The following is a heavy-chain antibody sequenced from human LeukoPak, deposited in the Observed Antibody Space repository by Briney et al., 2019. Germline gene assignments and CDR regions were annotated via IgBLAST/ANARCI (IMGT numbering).Heavy chain of an antibody. CDR2: IYHSGST. J-gene: IGHJ3*02. CDR3: ARGGYSSGWYLRCAFDI. D-gene: IGHD6-19*01. CDR1: GGSISSYY. Sequence: SETLSLTCTVSGGSISSYYWSWIRQPPGKGLEWIGYIYHSGSTYYNPSLKSRVTISVDRSKNQFSLKLSSVTAADTAVYYCARGGYSSGWYLRCAFDIWGQGTMVTVSS. V-gene: IGHV4-59*12.